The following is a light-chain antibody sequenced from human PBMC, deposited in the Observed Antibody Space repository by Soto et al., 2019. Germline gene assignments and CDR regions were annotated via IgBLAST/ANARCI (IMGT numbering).Light chain of an antibody. J-gene: IGKJ5*01. Sequence: EIVLTQSPATLSLSPGERATLSCRASQSVSSYLAWYQQKPGQAPRLLIYDASNRATGIPARFSGSGSGTDFTLTISSLEPEDFAVYYCQQRSNWPPSALFGQGTRLEIK. CDR3: QQRSNWPPSAL. CDR2: DAS. V-gene: IGKV3-11*01. CDR1: QSVSSY.